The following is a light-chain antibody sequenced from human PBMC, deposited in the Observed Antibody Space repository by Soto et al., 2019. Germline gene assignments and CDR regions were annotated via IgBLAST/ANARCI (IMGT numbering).Light chain of an antibody. CDR2: EVS. Sequence: QSALTQPPSPSGSPGQSVTISCTGTSSDVGGYDYVSWDQQHPGKAPKLKNYEVSKRPSGVPDRFSGSKSGNTASLTVSGLQAEDEADYYCSSYAGSNNVFGTGTKVTVL. V-gene: IGLV2-8*01. J-gene: IGLJ1*01. CDR3: SSYAGSNNV. CDR1: SSDVGGYDY.